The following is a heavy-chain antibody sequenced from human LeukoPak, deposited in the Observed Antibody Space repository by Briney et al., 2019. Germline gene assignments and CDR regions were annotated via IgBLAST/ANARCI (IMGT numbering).Heavy chain of an antibody. CDR3: TRGSTPLEWDV. J-gene: IGHJ6*04. CDR1: GCSFTSFW. D-gene: IGHD3-3*01. V-gene: IGHV5-51*01. CDR2: IYPGDSDT. Sequence: GESLKISCKGSGCSFTSFWIGWVRQMPGKGLEWMGLIYPGDSDTRYSPSFQGQVTISADKSISTAYLQWSSLKASDTAMYYCTRGSTPLEWDVWGKGTTVTISS.